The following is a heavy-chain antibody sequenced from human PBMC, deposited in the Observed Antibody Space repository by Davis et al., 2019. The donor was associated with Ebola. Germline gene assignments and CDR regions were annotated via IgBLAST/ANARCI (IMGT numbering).Heavy chain of an antibody. CDR1: VDSVSSNSAA. CDR2: TYYRSKWYN. J-gene: IGHJ6*02. V-gene: IGHV6-1*01. D-gene: IGHD4-11*01. Sequence: HSQTLSLTRAISVDSVSSNSAACNWIRQSPSRGLEWLGRTYYRSKWYNDYAVSVKSRITINPDTSKNQFSLQLNSVTPEDTAVYYCARDMATVTYYYYYGMDVWGQGTTVTVSS. CDR3: ARDMATVTYYYYYGMDV.